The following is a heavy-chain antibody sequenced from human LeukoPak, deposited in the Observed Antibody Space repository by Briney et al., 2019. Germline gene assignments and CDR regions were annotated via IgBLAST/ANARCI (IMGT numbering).Heavy chain of an antibody. CDR1: GYTFTSYD. D-gene: IGHD4-17*01. CDR3: AKDFRTPPRPLLAPTVTNGAFDI. J-gene: IGHJ3*02. Sequence: GASVKVSCKASGYTFTSYDINWVRQATGQGLEWMGWMNPNSGNTGYAQKFQGRVTITRNTSISTAYMELSSLRSEDTAVYYCAKDFRTPPRPLLAPTVTNGAFDIWGQGTMVTVSS. V-gene: IGHV1-8*03. CDR2: MNPNSGNT.